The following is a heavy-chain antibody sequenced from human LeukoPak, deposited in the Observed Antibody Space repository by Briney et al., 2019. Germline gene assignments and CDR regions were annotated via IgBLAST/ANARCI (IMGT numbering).Heavy chain of an antibody. CDR3: ARNLGSGWYYDY. Sequence: SETLSLTCTVSGGSISSYYWSWIRQPPGKGLEWIGYMYYSGSTNYNPSLRSRVTISVDTSKNQFSLKLSSVTAADTAVYYCARNLGSGWYYDYWGQGILVTVSS. J-gene: IGHJ4*02. D-gene: IGHD6-19*01. CDR1: GGSISSYY. CDR2: MYYSGST. V-gene: IGHV4-59*08.